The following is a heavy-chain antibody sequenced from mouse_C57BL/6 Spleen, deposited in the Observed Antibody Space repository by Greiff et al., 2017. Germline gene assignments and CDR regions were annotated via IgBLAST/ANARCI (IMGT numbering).Heavy chain of an antibody. CDR2: IDPANGNT. Sequence: VQLQQSVAELVRPGASVKLSCTASGFTIKNTYMHWVKQRPEQGLEWIGRIDPANGNTNYAPKFKGKATITADTSSNTAYLQLSSLTSEDSAIYYCARSDSNGGFAYWGQGTLVTVSA. CDR3: ARSDSNGGFAY. V-gene: IGHV14-3*01. J-gene: IGHJ3*01. CDR1: GFTIKNTY.